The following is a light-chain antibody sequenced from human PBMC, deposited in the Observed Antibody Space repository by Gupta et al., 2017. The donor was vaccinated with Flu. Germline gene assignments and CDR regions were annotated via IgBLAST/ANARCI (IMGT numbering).Light chain of an antibody. Sequence: IQMPASTSTLSASVRARVTVSGRVSQSSSSGVVWYQQKPGKATQLLNGKASSLDSRVPSMSGRGASGEDTTIISRRVQEDDAVTYCCQYGSEHSSTFGQGTKLEI. CDR2: KAS. J-gene: IGKJ1*01. V-gene: IGKV1-5*03. CDR3: QYGSEHSST. CDR1: QSSSSG.